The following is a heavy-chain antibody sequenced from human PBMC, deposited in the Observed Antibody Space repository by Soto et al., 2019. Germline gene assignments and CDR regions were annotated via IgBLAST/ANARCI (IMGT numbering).Heavy chain of an antibody. J-gene: IGHJ5*02. CDR2: IDPSDSYT. D-gene: IGHD6-13*01. Sequence: GESLKISCKGSGYSFTSYWIGWVRQMPGKGLEWMGRIDPSDSYTNYSPSFQGHVTISADKSISTAYLQWSSLKASDTAMYYCASYPSSSWYGATVTTWGQGTLVTVSS. CDR1: GYSFTSYW. CDR3: ASYPSSSWYGATVTT. V-gene: IGHV5-10-1*01.